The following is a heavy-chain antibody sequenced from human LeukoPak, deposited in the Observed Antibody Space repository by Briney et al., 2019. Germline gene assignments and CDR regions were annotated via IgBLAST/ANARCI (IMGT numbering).Heavy chain of an antibody. V-gene: IGHV3-15*01. Sequence: GGSLRLSCATSAFIFNNAWMSWVRQAPGKGLEWVGRIKSKTDGGTTDYAAPVKGRFTISRDDSKNTLYLQMNSLKTEDTAVYYCTTTSREANALFDYWGQGTLVTVSS. CDR3: TTTSREANALFDY. CDR2: IKSKTDGGTT. CDR1: AFIFNNAW. J-gene: IGHJ4*02. D-gene: IGHD5-24*01.